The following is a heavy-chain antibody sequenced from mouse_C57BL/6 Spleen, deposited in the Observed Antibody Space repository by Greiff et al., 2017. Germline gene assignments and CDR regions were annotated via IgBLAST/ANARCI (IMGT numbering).Heavy chain of an antibody. D-gene: IGHD2-3*01. Sequence: VQLQQSGPELVKPGASVKISCKASGYTFTDYYMNWVKQSHGKSLEWIGDINPNNGGTSYNQKFKGKATLTVDKSSSTAYMELRSLTSEDSAVYYCARYGDGYSYYFDYWGQGTTLTVSS. V-gene: IGHV1-26*01. J-gene: IGHJ2*01. CDR2: INPNNGGT. CDR1: GYTFTDYY. CDR3: ARYGDGYSYYFDY.